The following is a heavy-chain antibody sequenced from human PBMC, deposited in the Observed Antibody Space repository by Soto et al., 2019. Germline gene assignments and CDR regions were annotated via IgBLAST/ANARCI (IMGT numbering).Heavy chain of an antibody. CDR2: TYYRSKWYN. J-gene: IGHJ6*02. CDR3: ARGGLWFGELKLLYGMDV. CDR1: GDSVSSNSAA. V-gene: IGHV6-1*01. D-gene: IGHD3-10*01. Sequence: PSQTLSLTCAISGDSVSSNSAAWNWIRQSPSRGLEWLGRTYYRSKWYNDYAVSVKSRITINPDTSKNQFSLQLNSVTPEDTAVYYCARGGLWFGELKLLYGMDVWGQGTTVTVSS.